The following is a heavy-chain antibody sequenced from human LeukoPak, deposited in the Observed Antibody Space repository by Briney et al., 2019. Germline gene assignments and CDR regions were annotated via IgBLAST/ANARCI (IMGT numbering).Heavy chain of an antibody. CDR2: INASNGNT. J-gene: IGHJ4*02. CDR1: GYTFTVYA. CDR3: ARGYWEDDSSGYYYRY. D-gene: IGHD3-22*01. V-gene: IGHV1-3*01. Sequence: ASVKVSCKASGYTFTVYAMHWVRQAPGQGLEWMGWINASNGNTNYAQKFQGRVTITRDTSTSTAYMELSGLRSEDTAVYYCARGYWEDDSSGYYYRYWGQGTMVTVAS.